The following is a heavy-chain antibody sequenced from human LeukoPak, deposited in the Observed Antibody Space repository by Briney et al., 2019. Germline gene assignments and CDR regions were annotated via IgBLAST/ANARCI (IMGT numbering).Heavy chain of an antibody. CDR3: AKVYGSGSYGYYYGMDV. J-gene: IGHJ6*02. CDR2: ISWNSGSI. CDR1: GFTFDDYA. V-gene: IGHV3-9*01. D-gene: IGHD3-10*01. Sequence: PGRSLRLSCAASGFTFDDYAMHWVRHAPGKGLEWVSGISWNSGSIGYADSVKGRFTISRDNAKNSLYLQMNSLRAEDTALYYCAKVYGSGSYGYYYGMDVWGQGTTVTVSS.